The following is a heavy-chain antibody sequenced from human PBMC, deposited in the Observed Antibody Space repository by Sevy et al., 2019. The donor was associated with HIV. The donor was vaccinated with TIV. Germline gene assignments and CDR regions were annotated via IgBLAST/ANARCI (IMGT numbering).Heavy chain of an antibody. V-gene: IGHV3-7*01. D-gene: IGHD3-16*02. CDR2: IKEDGNEK. CDR1: GFVFSSFW. J-gene: IGHJ4*02. CDR3: ARINLGGNYDYVWGSYRYNYDFDL. Sequence: GGSLRLSCAASGFVFSSFWMSWVRQAPGKGPEWVANIKEDGNEKYYVDSVKGRFIISRDNAKNTVYLQMNSLRVEDTAVYYCARINLGGNYDYVWGSYRYNYDFDLWGQGTPVTVSS.